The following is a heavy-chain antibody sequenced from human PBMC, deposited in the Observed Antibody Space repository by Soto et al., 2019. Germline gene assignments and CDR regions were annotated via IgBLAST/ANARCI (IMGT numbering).Heavy chain of an antibody. CDR3: ARGGGNGDAFDV. J-gene: IGHJ3*01. CDR2: IHYSGTT. Sequence: QVQLQESGPRLVKPSDTLSLTCAVSGYSISSSNWWGWIRQPPGKGLEWIGYIHYSGTTSDNPSLTSRVTMSVDTSKNQFTVKRSSVTAVDTALYYWARGGGNGDAFDVWGQGTLVTFSS. D-gene: IGHD2-15*01. CDR1: GYSISSSNW. V-gene: IGHV4-28*03.